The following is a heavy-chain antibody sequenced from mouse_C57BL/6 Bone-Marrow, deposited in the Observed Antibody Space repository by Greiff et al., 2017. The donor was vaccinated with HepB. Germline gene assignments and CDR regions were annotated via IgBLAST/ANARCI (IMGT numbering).Heavy chain of an antibody. CDR3: AREGRESTTVEDWFAY. Sequence: EVKLQHSGPELVKPGASVKISCKASGYTFTDYYMNWVKQSHGKSLEWIGDINPNNGGTSYNQKFKSKATLTVDKSSSTAYMELRSLTSEDSAVYYWAREGRESTTVEDWFAYWGQGTLVTVSA. CDR2: INPNNGGT. V-gene: IGHV1-26*01. D-gene: IGHD1-1*01. CDR1: GYTFTDYY. J-gene: IGHJ3*01.